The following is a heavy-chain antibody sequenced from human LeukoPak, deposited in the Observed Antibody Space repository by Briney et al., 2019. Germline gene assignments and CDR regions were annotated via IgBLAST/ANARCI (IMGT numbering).Heavy chain of an antibody. Sequence: GGSLRLSCAASGFIFGDYSMTWVRQAPGKGLEWVANLDQGGSDDFYLDSVRGRFIISRDNARNSLYLQMNGLRVEDTAVYYCARDVSLGFWSGYSDYWGHGTLVAVAS. J-gene: IGHJ4*01. V-gene: IGHV3-7*01. CDR2: LDQGGSDD. CDR1: GFIFGDYS. CDR3: ARDVSLGFWSGYSDY. D-gene: IGHD3-3*01.